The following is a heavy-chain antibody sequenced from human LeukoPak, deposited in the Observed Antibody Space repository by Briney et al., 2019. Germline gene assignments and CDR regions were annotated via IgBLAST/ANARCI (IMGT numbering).Heavy chain of an antibody. J-gene: IGHJ5*02. CDR3: ARLITMVRGVIITSWFDP. V-gene: IGHV3-21*01. Sequence: GGSLRLSCAASGFAFSSYSMNWVRQAPGKGLEWVSSISSSSSYIYYADSVKGRFTISRDNAKNSLYLQMNSLRAEDTAVYYCARLITMVRGVIITSWFDPWGQGTLVTVSS. CDR2: ISSSSSYI. CDR1: GFAFSSYS. D-gene: IGHD3-10*01.